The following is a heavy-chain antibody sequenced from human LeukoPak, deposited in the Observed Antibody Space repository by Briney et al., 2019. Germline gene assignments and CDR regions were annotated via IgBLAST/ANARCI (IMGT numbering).Heavy chain of an antibody. CDR1: GFTFSRSA. J-gene: IGHJ4*02. CDR3: AKEMKPWMHFDY. D-gene: IGHD5-12*01. V-gene: IGHV3-30*18. Sequence: GRSLRLSCAASGFTFSRSAVHWVRQAPGKGLEWVAVISHDGSNTDYTDSVRGRFTISRDNSKNTLYLQMNSLRAEDTAVYYCAKEMKPWMHFDYWGQGTLVTVSS. CDR2: ISHDGSNT.